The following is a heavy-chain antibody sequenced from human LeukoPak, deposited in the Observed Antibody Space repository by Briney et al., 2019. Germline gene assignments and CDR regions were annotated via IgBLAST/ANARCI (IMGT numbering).Heavy chain of an antibody. V-gene: IGHV3-7*01. D-gene: IGHD1-26*01. CDR3: ARDTVGVTDY. CDR1: GFTFSRHG. CDR2: IKPDGSEK. Sequence: PGGSLRLSCAASGFTFSRHGMHWVRQAPGKGLEWVTNIKPDGSEKYYVDSVKGRFTISRDNAKNSLYLQMNSLRAEDTALYYCARDTVGVTDYWGQGTLVTVSS. J-gene: IGHJ4*02.